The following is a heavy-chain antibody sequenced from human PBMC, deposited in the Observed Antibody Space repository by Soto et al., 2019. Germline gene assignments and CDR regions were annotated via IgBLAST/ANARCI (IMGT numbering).Heavy chain of an antibody. Sequence: LRLSCAASGFTFSSYAMSWVRQAPGKGLEWVSAISGSGGSTYYADSVKGRFTISRDNSKNSLYLQMNSLRAEDTAVYYCARNPGIAAAGTSYYYYYGMDVWGQGTTVTVSS. J-gene: IGHJ6*02. CDR3: ARNPGIAAAGTSYYYYYGMDV. CDR1: GFTFSSYA. CDR2: ISGSGGST. D-gene: IGHD6-13*01. V-gene: IGHV3-23*01.